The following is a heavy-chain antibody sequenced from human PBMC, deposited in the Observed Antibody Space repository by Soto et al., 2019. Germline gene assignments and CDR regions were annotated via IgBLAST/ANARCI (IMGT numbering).Heavy chain of an antibody. CDR3: ARGQSDIVVVVAATYYYYYYMVV. V-gene: IGHV4-34*01. J-gene: IGHJ6*03. CDR1: GGSFSGYY. D-gene: IGHD2-15*01. Sequence: SETLSLTCAVYGGSFSGYYWSWIRQPPGKGLEWIGEINHSGSTNYNPSLKSRVTISVDTSKNQFSLELSSVTAADTAVYYCARGQSDIVVVVAATYYYYYYMVVWGKGTTVTLSS. CDR2: INHSGST.